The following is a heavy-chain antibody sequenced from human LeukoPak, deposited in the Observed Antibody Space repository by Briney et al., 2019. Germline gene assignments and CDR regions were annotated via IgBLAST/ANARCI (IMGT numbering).Heavy chain of an antibody. CDR3: ARRYCSGSNCYFFDY. D-gene: IGHD2-2*01. V-gene: IGHV4-39*01. J-gene: IGHJ4*02. CDR2: VYYSGST. CDR1: GGSVSSSYHY. Sequence: SETLSLTCTVSGGSVSSSYHYWGWIRQPPGKGLEWIGTVYYSGSTFYNPSLKSRVTISVDTSKNQFSLKLTSVTAADTAVYFCARRYCSGSNCYFFDYWRQGTLVTVSS.